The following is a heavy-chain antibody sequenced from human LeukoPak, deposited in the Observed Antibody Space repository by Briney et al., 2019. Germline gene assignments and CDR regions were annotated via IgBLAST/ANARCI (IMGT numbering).Heavy chain of an antibody. V-gene: IGHV4-39*01. CDR3: ARHSGGFRSRLDY. CDR1: VGSMSINSYY. Sequence: PSDPLSLTCTLSVGSMSINSYYWAWIRQPPGKGLEWIGSIHSSGCTYSNPALKSRVTISLDTSKNQFSLKLSSVTAPDTAVYYCARHSGGFRSRLDYWGQGTLVTVSS. D-gene: IGHD3-16*01. CDR2: IHSSGCT. J-gene: IGHJ4*02.